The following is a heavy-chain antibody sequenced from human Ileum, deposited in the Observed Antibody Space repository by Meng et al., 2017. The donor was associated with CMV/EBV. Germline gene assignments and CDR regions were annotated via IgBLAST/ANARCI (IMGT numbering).Heavy chain of an antibody. V-gene: IGHV1-2*02. CDR3: ARVRKYCSSTSCYNPPFDP. Sequence: ASVKVSCKASGYTFTGYYMHWVRQAPGQGLEWMGWINPNSGGTNYAQKFQGRVTMTRDTSISTAYMELSRLRSDDPAVYYCARVRKYCSSTSCYNPPFDPWGQGTLVTVSS. CDR1: GYTFTGYY. D-gene: IGHD2-2*02. CDR2: INPNSGGT. J-gene: IGHJ5*02.